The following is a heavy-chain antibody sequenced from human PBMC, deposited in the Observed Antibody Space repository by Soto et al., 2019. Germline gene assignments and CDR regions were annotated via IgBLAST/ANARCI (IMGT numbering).Heavy chain of an antibody. D-gene: IGHD1-1*01. CDR1: GFTFSSYG. J-gene: IGHJ4*02. CDR2: ISYDGSNK. V-gene: IGHV3-30*18. Sequence: GGSLRRSCAASGFTFSSYGMHWVRQAPGKGLEWVAVISYDGSNKYYADSVNGRFTISRDNSKNTLYLQMNSLRAEDTAVYYCAKGVQSHFDYWGQGTLVTVSS. CDR3: AKGVQSHFDY.